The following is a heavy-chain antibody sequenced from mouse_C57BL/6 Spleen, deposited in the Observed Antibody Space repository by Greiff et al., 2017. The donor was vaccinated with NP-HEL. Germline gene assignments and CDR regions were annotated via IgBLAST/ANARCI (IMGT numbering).Heavy chain of an antibody. CDR3: ARDGGHYAMDY. CDR1: GYSITSGYD. CDR2: ISYSGST. Sequence: EVHLVESGPGMVKPSQSLSLTCTVTGYSITSGYDWHWIRHFPGNKLEWMGYISYSGSTNYNPSLKSRISITHDTSKNHFFLKLNSVTTEDTATYYCARDGGHYAMDYWGQGTSVTVSS. D-gene: IGHD3-3*01. V-gene: IGHV3-1*01. J-gene: IGHJ4*01.